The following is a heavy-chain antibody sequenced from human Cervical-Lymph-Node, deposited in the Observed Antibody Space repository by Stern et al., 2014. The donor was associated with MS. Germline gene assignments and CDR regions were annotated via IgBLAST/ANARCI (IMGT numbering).Heavy chain of an antibody. V-gene: IGHV3-23*04. CDR1: GLPFSSYA. Sequence: EVQLVESGGGLVQPGGPRGLSCAAPGLPFSSYAMSWVRQAPGKGLEWVSAISGSGGSTYYADSVKGRFTISRDNSKNTLYLQMNSLRAEDTAVYYCAKSTVTSLSDYWGQGTLVTVSS. CDR2: ISGSGGST. D-gene: IGHD4-17*01. CDR3: AKSTVTSLSDY. J-gene: IGHJ4*02.